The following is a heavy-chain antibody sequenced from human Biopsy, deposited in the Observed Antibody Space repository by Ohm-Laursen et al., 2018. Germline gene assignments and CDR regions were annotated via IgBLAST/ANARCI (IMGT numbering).Heavy chain of an antibody. D-gene: IGHD3/OR15-3a*01. Sequence: GTLSLTCTVSGGSITADFWTWIRQTPGERLEWIGYRFHSGSPMYNPSLKSRVTISVDTSKSQFSLTLTSLTAADTAVYYCVRLNRRGNIIFFDYWGRGTQVTVSS. J-gene: IGHJ4*02. CDR3: VRLNRRGNIIFFDY. CDR1: GGSITADF. V-gene: IGHV4-59*08. CDR2: RFHSGSP.